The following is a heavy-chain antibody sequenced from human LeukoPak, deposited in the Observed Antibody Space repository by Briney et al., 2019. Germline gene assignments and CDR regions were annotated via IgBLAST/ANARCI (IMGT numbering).Heavy chain of an antibody. Sequence: GGSLRLSCAASGFTFSSYAMSWVRQAPGKGLEWVSAISGSGGSTYYADSVKGRFTISRDSSKNTFFLQMNTLRAADTAVNYCAKGSGSGWYGWFAPWGQGTLVTVSS. V-gene: IGHV3-23*01. CDR1: GFTFSSYA. CDR3: AKGSGSGWYGWFAP. J-gene: IGHJ5*02. CDR2: ISGSGGST. D-gene: IGHD6-19*01.